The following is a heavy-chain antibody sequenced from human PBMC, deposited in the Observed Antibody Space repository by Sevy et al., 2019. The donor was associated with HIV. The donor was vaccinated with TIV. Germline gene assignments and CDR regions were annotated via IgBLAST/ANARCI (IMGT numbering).Heavy chain of an antibody. D-gene: IGHD3-10*01. Sequence: GGSLRLSCAASGFTFSSYWMSWVRQAPGKGLEWVANIKQDGSEKYYVDSVKGRFTISRDNAKNSLYLQMNSLRAEETAVYYCARDRVYYYGSGSYTYYFDYWGQGTLVTVSS. V-gene: IGHV3-7*01. CDR1: GFTFSSYW. CDR2: IKQDGSEK. J-gene: IGHJ4*02. CDR3: ARDRVYYYGSGSYTYYFDY.